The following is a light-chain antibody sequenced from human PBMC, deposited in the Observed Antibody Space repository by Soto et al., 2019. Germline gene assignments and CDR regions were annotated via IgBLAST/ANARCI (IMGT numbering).Light chain of an antibody. CDR1: SSDVGSYNY. Sequence: QSVLTQPASVSGSPGQSITISCTGTSSDVGSYNYVSWYQLHPGKAPKLIIYEVTNRPSGVSNRFSGSKSGDTASLTISGLQAEDEADYYCCSLTTRDSHVFGTGTKLTVL. V-gene: IGLV2-14*01. J-gene: IGLJ1*01. CDR3: CSLTTRDSHV. CDR2: EVT.